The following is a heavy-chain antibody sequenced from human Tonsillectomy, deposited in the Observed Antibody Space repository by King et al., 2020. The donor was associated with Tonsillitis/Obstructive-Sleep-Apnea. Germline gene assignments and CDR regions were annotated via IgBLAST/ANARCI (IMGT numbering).Heavy chain of an antibody. D-gene: IGHD3-22*01. CDR3: ARIPGYYDGSNWFDP. V-gene: IGHV2-26*01. CDR1: GFSLSNARMG. CDR2: IFSNDEK. Sequence: VTLQESGPVLVKPTETLTLTCTVSGFSLSNARMGVSWIRQPPGKALEWLAHIFSNDEKSYSTSLKSRLTIYKDTSKSQVVLTMTNMDPVDTATYYCARIPGYYDGSNWFDPWGQGTLVTVSS. J-gene: IGHJ5*02.